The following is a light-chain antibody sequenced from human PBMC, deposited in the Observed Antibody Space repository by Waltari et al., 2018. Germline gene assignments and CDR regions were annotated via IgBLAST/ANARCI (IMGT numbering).Light chain of an antibody. V-gene: IGLV2-14*03. J-gene: IGLJ3*02. Sequence: QSALPQPASVSGSPGQSITLSCTEASSDVGTYKYVSWYQQHPGKAPKLMIHDVSNRPSGVSDRFSGSKSGNTASLTISGLQAEDEADYYCSSYTSSDCWVFGGGTKLTVL. CDR2: DVS. CDR1: SSDVGTYKY. CDR3: SSYTSSDCWV.